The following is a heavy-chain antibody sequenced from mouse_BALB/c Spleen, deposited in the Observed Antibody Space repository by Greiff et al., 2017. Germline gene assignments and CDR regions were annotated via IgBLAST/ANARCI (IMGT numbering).Heavy chain of an antibody. V-gene: IGHV5-4*02. CDR3: AREDYRYRYAMDY. J-gene: IGHJ4*01. Sequence: EVKVVESGGGLVKPGGSLKLSCAASGFTFSDYYMYWVRQTPEKRLEWVATISDGGSYTYYPDSVKGRFTISRDNAKNNLYLQMSSLKSEDTAMYYCAREDYRYRYAMDYWGQGTSVTVSS. CDR2: ISDGGSYT. D-gene: IGHD2-14*01. CDR1: GFTFSDYY.